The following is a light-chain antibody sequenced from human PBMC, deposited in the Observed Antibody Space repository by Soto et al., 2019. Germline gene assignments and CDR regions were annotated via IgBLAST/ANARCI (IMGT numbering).Light chain of an antibody. CDR3: QPYYTNSWS. J-gene: IGKJ1*01. CDR2: WAS. Sequence: DIVMTQSPDSLAVSLGERATINCKSSQSVLYSPNNKNYLAWYQHKPGQPPKMLIYWASIRESGVPDRFSGSGSGTDFNLTISSLQSEDVAVYYCQPYYTNSWSFGQGTKVEIK. CDR1: QSVLYSPNNKNY. V-gene: IGKV4-1*01.